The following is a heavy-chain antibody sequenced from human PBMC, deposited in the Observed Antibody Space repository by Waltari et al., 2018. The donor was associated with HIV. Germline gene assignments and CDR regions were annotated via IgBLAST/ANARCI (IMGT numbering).Heavy chain of an antibody. D-gene: IGHD2-21*01. Sequence: QVQLVQSGAEVKKPGSSVKVSCKASGGTFSSYAISWVRQAPGQGLVWMGGISPLFGTANYAQRFQGRVAISADESTGTAYMELSSLRSEDTAVYYCARVRRIIFDARGDFGYFNIWGRGTPVTVSS. J-gene: IGHJ2*01. V-gene: IGHV1-69*01. CDR1: GGTFSSYA. CDR2: ISPLFGTA. CDR3: ARVRRIIFDARGDFGYFNI.